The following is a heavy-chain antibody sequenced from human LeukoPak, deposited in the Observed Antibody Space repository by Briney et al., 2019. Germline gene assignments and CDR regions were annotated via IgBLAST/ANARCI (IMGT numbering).Heavy chain of an antibody. CDR1: GFTFSSYW. J-gene: IGHJ1*01. D-gene: IGHD6-19*01. CDR2: INSDGSST. V-gene: IGHV3-74*01. Sequence: GGSLRLSCAASGFTFSSYWMHWVRQAPGKGLVWVSRINSDGSSTSYADSVKGRFTISRDNAKNTLYLQMNSLRAEDTAVYYCAKDSSGWYAEYFQHWGQGTLVTVSS. CDR3: AKDSSGWYAEYFQH.